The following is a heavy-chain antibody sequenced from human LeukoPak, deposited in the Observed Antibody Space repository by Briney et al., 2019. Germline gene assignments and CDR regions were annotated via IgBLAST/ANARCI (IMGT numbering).Heavy chain of an antibody. J-gene: IGHJ4*02. V-gene: IGHV1-69*13. CDR3: ARSGWDYYDSSGYYFYFDY. CDR1: GGTFSSYA. CDR2: IIPIFGTA. Sequence: SVKVSCKASGGTFSSYAISWVRQAPGQGLEWMGGIIPIFGTANYAQKFQGRVTITADESTSTAYMELSSLRSEDTAVYYCARSGWDYYDSSGYYFYFDYWGQGTLVTVSS. D-gene: IGHD3-22*01.